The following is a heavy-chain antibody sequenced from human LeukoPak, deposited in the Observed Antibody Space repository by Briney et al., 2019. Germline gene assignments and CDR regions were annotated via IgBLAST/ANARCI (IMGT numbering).Heavy chain of an antibody. Sequence: SDLLSLTCAVYGGSFSGYYWSWIRQPPGKGLEWIGEINHSGSTNYNPSLKSRVTISVDTSKNQFSLKLSSVTAADTAVYYCARGHYDILTGYYSNYFDYWGQGTLVTVSS. CDR1: GGSFSGYY. J-gene: IGHJ4*02. V-gene: IGHV4-34*01. CDR2: INHSGST. D-gene: IGHD3-9*01. CDR3: ARGHYDILTGYYSNYFDY.